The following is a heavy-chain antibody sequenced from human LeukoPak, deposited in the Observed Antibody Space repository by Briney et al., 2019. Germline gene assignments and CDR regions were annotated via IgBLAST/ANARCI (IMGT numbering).Heavy chain of an antibody. CDR3: ARDRGVLRYFDWLFEFDY. J-gene: IGHJ4*02. CDR1: GYTFTSYY. V-gene: IGHV1-46*01. CDR2: INPSGGST. D-gene: IGHD3-9*01. Sequence: GASVKVSCKASGYTFTSYYMHWVRQAPGQGLEWMGIINPSGGSTSYAQKFQGRLTVTRDMSTSTVYMELSSLGSEDTAVYYCARDRGVLRYFDWLFEFDYWGQGTLVTVSS.